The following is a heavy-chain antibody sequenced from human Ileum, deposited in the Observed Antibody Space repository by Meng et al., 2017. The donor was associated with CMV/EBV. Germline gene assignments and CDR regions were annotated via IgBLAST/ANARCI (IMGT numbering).Heavy chain of an antibody. V-gene: IGHV3-74*01. J-gene: IGHJ4*02. CDR2: INNDGNTA. CDR1: GFTFRYYW. CDR3: ARPYTGASTLPF. Sequence: GESLKISCAAAGFTFRYYWMHWVRQSPGKGLVWVSRINNDGNTADYADSVKGRFTISRDNTKNTLYLQMNSLRAEDTAVYYCARPYTGASTLPFWGQGTLVTVSS. D-gene: IGHD1-26*01.